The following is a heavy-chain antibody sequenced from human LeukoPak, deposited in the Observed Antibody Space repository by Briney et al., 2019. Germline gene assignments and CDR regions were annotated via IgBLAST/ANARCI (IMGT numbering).Heavy chain of an antibody. Sequence: SETLSLTCTVSGGSISSSSDYWGWLREAPGKGLEWIGSIYYHENTYYNSSLKSRVTISVDTSKNQFSLKLNSVTAANTAVYFCARRAYSAAYWKHFDYWGQRDLVTVSS. CDR1: GGSISSSSDY. CDR2: IYYHENT. V-gene: IGHV4-39*01. CDR3: ARRAYSAAYWKHFDY. D-gene: IGHD1-1*01. J-gene: IGHJ4*02.